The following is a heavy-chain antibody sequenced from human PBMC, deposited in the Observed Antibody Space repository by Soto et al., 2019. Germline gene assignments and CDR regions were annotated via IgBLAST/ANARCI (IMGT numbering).Heavy chain of an antibody. CDR1: GYSFTSYW. Sequence: GESLKISCKGSGYSFTSYWIGWVRQMPGKGLEWMGIIYPGDSDTRYSPSFQGQVTISADKSISTAYLQWSSLKASDTAMYYCARGAYCSSTSCGFFDYWGQGTLVTVSS. CDR3: ARGAYCSSTSCGFFDY. J-gene: IGHJ4*02. V-gene: IGHV5-51*01. CDR2: IYPGDSDT. D-gene: IGHD2-2*01.